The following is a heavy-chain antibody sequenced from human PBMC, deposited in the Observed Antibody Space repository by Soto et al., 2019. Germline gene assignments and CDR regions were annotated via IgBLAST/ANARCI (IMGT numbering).Heavy chain of an antibody. CDR2: IYYSGNI. Sequence: QVQLQESGPGLVKPSEPLSLTCTVSGDSVTSRSYYWTWVRQPPGKGLEWIGDIYYSGNINYNPYPKSRFPISVDTSKNQFSLKLTSVTAAGTAIYYWARGNIAASGTKFDPWGRGILVTVSS. CDR1: GDSVTSRSYY. CDR3: ARGNIAASGTKFDP. D-gene: IGHD6-13*01. J-gene: IGHJ5*02. V-gene: IGHV4-61*01.